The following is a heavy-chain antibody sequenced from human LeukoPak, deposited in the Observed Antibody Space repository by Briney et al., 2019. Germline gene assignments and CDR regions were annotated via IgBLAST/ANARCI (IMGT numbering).Heavy chain of an antibody. D-gene: IGHD3-10*01. CDR3: ARGLGVTGPDAFDI. CDR1: GFTFSGSA. J-gene: IGHJ3*02. CDR2: ISFDGGSG. Sequence: GGSLRLSCEASGFTFSGSAMHWVRQAPGKGLEWVAGISFDGGSGSYADSVKNRFTISRDNYKSTLYVEMNSLRAEDMAVYYCARGLGVTGPDAFDIWGQGTVVTVSA. V-gene: IGHV3-30-3*01.